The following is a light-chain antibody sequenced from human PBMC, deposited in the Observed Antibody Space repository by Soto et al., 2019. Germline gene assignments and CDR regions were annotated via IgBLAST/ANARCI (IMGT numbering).Light chain of an antibody. Sequence: ENVLTQSPGTLSLSPGERATLSCRASQSVTSSYLAWYQQRPGQAPRLLIYAASSRATDIPDRFSGSGSGTDFTLTISRLEPEDFAVYYCQQYGSSLYTFGQGTKLEIK. CDR2: AAS. J-gene: IGKJ2*01. CDR1: QSVTSSY. V-gene: IGKV3-20*01. CDR3: QQYGSSLYT.